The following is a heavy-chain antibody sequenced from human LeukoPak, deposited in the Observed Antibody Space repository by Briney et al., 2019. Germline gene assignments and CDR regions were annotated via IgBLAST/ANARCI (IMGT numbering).Heavy chain of an antibody. J-gene: IGHJ4*02. V-gene: IGHV4-59*08. CDR2: IEYSGST. D-gene: IGHD1-26*01. Sequence: SETLSLTCTVSGDSISNFYWSWIRQPPGKGLEWIGYIEYSGSTNYNPSLKSRVTMSVDTSKKQFSLRLSSVTAADMAVYYCARGQLAGATPYFDYWGQGTLVTVSS. CDR1: GDSISNFY. CDR3: ARGQLAGATPYFDY.